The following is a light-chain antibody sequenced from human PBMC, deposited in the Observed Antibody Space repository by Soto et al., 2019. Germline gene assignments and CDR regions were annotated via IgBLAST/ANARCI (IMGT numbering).Light chain of an antibody. V-gene: IGLV2-11*02. CDR1: SSDVGGYNY. J-gene: IGLJ2*01. CDR3: CSYAGAYTFV. Sequence: QSALTQPRSVSGSPGQSVTISCTGTSSDVGGYNYVSWYQKDPGKAPKVMIFDVTKRPSGVPDRFSGSKSGNTASLTISGRQAEEEADYYCCSYAGAYTFVFGGGTKVTVL. CDR2: DVT.